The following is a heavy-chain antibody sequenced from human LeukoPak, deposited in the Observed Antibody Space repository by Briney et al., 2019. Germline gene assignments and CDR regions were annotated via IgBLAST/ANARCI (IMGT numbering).Heavy chain of an antibody. J-gene: IGHJ4*02. Sequence: PSETLSLTCTVSGGSISSYYWSWIRQPAGKGLEWIGHIYTSGSTNYNPSLKSRVTMSVDTSKNQFSLKLSSVTAADTAVYYCARDADVLRFLEWSTNDYFDYWGQGTLVTVSS. V-gene: IGHV4-4*07. CDR1: GGSISSYY. CDR3: ARDADVLRFLEWSTNDYFDY. CDR2: IYTSGST. D-gene: IGHD3-3*01.